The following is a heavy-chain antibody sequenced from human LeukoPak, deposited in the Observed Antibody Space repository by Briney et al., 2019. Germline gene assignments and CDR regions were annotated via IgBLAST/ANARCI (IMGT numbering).Heavy chain of an antibody. Sequence: PSEALSLTCTVSGGSISSYYWSWIRQPPGKGLEWIGNIFYSGSAYYSPSLKSRVTISLDTSRNQFSLKLSSVTAADTAVYYCARARRGYDILTGYYVNAFDIWGQGTMVTVSS. V-gene: IGHV4-59*08. D-gene: IGHD3-9*01. J-gene: IGHJ3*02. CDR3: ARARRGYDILTGYYVNAFDI. CDR2: IFYSGSA. CDR1: GGSISSYY.